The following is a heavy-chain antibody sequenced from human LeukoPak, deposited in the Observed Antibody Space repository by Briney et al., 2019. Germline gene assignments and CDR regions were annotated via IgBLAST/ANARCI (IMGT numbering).Heavy chain of an antibody. Sequence: GGSLRLSCEVFGFTFSSYWMSWVRQAPGKGLEWVASIKEEGSEKHYVDSVKGRFTISRDNAKNSLYLQMSSLRAEDTAVYYCARGHYQLSWGQGILVTVSS. CDR3: ARGHYQLS. CDR2: IKEEGSEK. CDR1: GFTFSSYW. V-gene: IGHV3-7*01. D-gene: IGHD2-2*01. J-gene: IGHJ5*02.